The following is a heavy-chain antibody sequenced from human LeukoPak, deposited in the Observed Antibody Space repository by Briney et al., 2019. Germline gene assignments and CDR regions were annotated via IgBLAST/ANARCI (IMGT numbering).Heavy chain of an antibody. CDR1: GFIFEDYT. J-gene: IGHJ4*02. CDR2: ISWDGTT. V-gene: IGHV3-43*01. CDR3: VKDLSYERSGSFFDF. D-gene: IGHD3-22*01. Sequence: GGSLRLSCAASGFIFEDYTMHWVRQAPGKTLEWVSLISWDGTTYYADSVKGRFTISRDNSKDSLSLQMDTLRSEDTAFYYCVKDLSYERSGSFFDFWGQGTLVTVS.